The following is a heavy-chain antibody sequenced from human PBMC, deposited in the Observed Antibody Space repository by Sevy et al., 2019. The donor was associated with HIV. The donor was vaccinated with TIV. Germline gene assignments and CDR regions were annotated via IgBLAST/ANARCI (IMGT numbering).Heavy chain of an antibody. Sequence: GGSLRLTCAASGFTFSDYYMSWIRQAPGKGLEWVSYISSSGSTIYYADSVKGRFTISRDNAKNSLYLQMNSLRAEDTAVYYCARVRRIAVAGTRRYYFDYWAQGTLVTVSS. J-gene: IGHJ4*02. V-gene: IGHV3-11*01. CDR1: GFTFSDYY. D-gene: IGHD6-19*01. CDR3: ARVRRIAVAGTRRYYFDY. CDR2: ISSSGSTI.